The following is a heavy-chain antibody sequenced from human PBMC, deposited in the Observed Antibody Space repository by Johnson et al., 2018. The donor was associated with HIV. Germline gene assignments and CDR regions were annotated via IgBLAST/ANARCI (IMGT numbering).Heavy chain of an antibody. V-gene: IGHV3-23*04. CDR3: ARRDGFDYGNAFDI. J-gene: IGHJ3*02. D-gene: IGHD5-12*01. Sequence: VQLVESGGGLVQPGRSLRLSCAASGFTFDDSAIHWVRQAPGKGLEWVSAISGSGGSTYYADSVKGRFTISRDNSESTLYLQMNNVRAEDPALYYCARRDGFDYGNAFDIWGQGTMVTVSS. CDR2: ISGSGGST. CDR1: GFTFDDSA.